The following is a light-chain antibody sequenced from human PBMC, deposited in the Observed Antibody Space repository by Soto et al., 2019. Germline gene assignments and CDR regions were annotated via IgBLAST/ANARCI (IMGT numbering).Light chain of an antibody. J-gene: IGKJ5*01. CDR1: QGISSW. CDR2: AAS. CDR3: QQYNSYPIT. V-gene: IGKV1D-16*01. Sequence: DIQMTQSPSSLSASVGDRVTITCRASQGISSWLAWYQQKPEEARKCLIYAASSLQSGVPSRFSGSGTGTDFTLTISSAQPEDFATYYCQQYNSYPITFGQGTRLEIK.